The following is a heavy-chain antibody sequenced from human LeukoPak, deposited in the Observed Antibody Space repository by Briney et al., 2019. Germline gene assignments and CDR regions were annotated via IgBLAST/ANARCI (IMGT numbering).Heavy chain of an antibody. Sequence: PGGSLRLSCAASGFTLSSYAMSWVRQAPGKGLEWVSVISGRGGSTYYADSVKGRFTISRDNSKNTLYLQMNSLRPGDTAVYYCAKRIYSRRWSYLDYWGQEPLV. CDR1: GFTLSSYA. J-gene: IGHJ4*02. CDR3: AKRIYSRRWSYLDY. CDR2: ISGRGGST. D-gene: IGHD6-19*01. V-gene: IGHV3-23*01.